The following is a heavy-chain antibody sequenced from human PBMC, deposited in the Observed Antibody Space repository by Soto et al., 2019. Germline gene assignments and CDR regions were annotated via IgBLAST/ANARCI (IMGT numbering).Heavy chain of an antibody. CDR2: IFYSGST. CDR1: GGSIRSYY. D-gene: IGHD5-18*01. J-gene: IGHJ4*02. V-gene: IGHV4-59*01. Sequence: SETLSLPCTVSGGSIRSYYWTWIRQPPGKGLEWLGSIFYSGSTFYNPSLKSRVTISIHTSKSQFSLQLTSVTAADTAVYYCARGAADTAMVDSWGQGTLVTVSS. CDR3: ARGAADTAMVDS.